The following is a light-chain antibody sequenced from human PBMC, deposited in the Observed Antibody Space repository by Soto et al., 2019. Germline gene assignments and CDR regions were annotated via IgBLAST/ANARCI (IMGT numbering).Light chain of an antibody. CDR1: SGHSSYI. Sequence: QTVVTQSSSASASLGSSVKLTCTLSSGHSSYIIAWHQQQPGKAPRYLMKLEGSGSYNMGSGVPDRFSGSSSGADRYLTISNLQFEDEADYYCETWDSNTHTVFGGGTKLTVL. V-gene: IGLV4-60*02. CDR3: ETWDSNTHTV. CDR2: LEGSGSY. J-gene: IGLJ3*02.